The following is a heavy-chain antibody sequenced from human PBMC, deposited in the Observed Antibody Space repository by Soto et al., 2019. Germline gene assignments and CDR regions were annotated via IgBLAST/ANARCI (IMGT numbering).Heavy chain of an antibody. CDR3: ARASSDYGLSEYFQH. CDR1: GYTFTSYG. J-gene: IGHJ1*01. CDR2: ISTYNGNT. D-gene: IGHD4-17*01. V-gene: IGHV1-18*01. Sequence: QVQLVQSGGEVKKPGASVKVSCKASGYTFTSYGISWVRQAPGQGLEWMGWISTYNGNTNYAQKVQGRVTMTTDTSTSTAYMELRSLRSAATAVYYCARASSDYGLSEYFQHWGQGTLVTVSS.